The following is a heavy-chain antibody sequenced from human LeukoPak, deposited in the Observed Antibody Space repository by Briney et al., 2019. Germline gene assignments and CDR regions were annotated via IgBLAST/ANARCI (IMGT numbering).Heavy chain of an antibody. Sequence: GGSLRLSCAASGFTFSSYAMSWVRQAPGKGLEWVSAISGSGGSTYYADSVKGRFTSSRDNSKNTLYLQMNSLRAEDTAVYYCAKDPYYDILTGYSTFNYWGQGTLVTVSS. CDR2: ISGSGGST. D-gene: IGHD3-9*01. CDR3: AKDPYYDILTGYSTFNY. CDR1: GFTFSSYA. J-gene: IGHJ4*02. V-gene: IGHV3-23*01.